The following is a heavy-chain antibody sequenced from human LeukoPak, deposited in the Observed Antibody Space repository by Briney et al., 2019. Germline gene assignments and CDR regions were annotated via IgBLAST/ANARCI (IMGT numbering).Heavy chain of an antibody. CDR2: ISYDGSNK. Sequence: GGSLRLSCAASGFTFSSYGMHWVRQAPGKGLEWVAVISYDGSNKYYADSVEGRFTISRDNSKNTLYLQMNSLRAEDTAVYYCAKDRYASSGWYGGYYYGMDVWGQGTTVTVSS. J-gene: IGHJ6*02. V-gene: IGHV3-30*18. D-gene: IGHD6-19*01. CDR3: AKDRYASSGWYGGYYYGMDV. CDR1: GFTFSSYG.